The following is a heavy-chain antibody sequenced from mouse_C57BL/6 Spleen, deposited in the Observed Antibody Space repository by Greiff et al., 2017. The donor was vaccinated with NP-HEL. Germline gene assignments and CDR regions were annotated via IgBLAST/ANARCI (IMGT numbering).Heavy chain of an antibody. CDR2: IHPNSGST. V-gene: IGHV1-64*01. Sequence: VQLQQPGAELVKPGASVKLSCKASGYTFTSYWMHWVKQRPGQGLEWIGMIHPNSGSTNYNEKFKSKATLTVDKSSSTAYMQLSGLTSEDSAVYYCARFDYDDGFAYWGQGTLVTVSA. CDR1: GYTFTSYW. D-gene: IGHD2-4*01. CDR3: ARFDYDDGFAY. J-gene: IGHJ3*01.